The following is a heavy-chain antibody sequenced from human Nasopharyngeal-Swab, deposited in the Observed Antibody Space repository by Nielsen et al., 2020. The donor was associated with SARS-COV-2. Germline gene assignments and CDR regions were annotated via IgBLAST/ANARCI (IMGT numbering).Heavy chain of an antibody. V-gene: IGHV3-21*01. CDR3: ARGRYCSGTTCSFDY. CDR1: GFTFSSYW. CDR2: ISTSSRYI. D-gene: IGHD2-2*01. Sequence: GGSLRLSCAASGFTFSSYWMTWVRQAPGKGLDWVSSISTSSRYIYYADSLKGRFTISRDNAKDSLYLQMNSLSAEDTAVYYCARGRYCSGTTCSFDYWGQGTLVTVSS. J-gene: IGHJ4*02.